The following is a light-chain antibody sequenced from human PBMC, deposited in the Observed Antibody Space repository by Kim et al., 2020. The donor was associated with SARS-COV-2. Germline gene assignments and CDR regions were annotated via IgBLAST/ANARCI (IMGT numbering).Light chain of an antibody. CDR3: QHYSRFPYT. V-gene: IGKV1-5*03. J-gene: IGKJ2*01. CDR2: LAS. CDR1: QTISPW. Sequence: ASVGDRVTIPCRASQTISPWLAWNQQKPWEAPNLLIYLASTLETGVPSRFIGSGSGTEFTLTIDSLQPDDFATYFCQHYSRFPYTFGQGTKVDIK.